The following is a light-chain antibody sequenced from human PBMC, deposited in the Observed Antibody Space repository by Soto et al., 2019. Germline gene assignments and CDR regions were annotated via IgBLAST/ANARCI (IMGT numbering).Light chain of an antibody. CDR3: QPYNNWPLT. CDR2: AAS. CDR1: QSIRSH. Sequence: DIQMTQSPSSLSASVGDRVSITCRASQSIRSHLNWYQQKAGKAPKVLIYAASSLQGGVPSRFSGSGSGTDFTLTINSLQSEDFAIYYCQPYNNWPLTFGGGTKVDIK. J-gene: IGKJ4*01. V-gene: IGKV1-39*01.